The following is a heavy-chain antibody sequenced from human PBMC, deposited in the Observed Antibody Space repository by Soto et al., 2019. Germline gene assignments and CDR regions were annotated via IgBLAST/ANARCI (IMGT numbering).Heavy chain of an antibody. J-gene: IGHJ6*02. CDR2: IKSKTHGGTT. D-gene: IGHD6-13*01. CDR1: GLTFSNAW. V-gene: IGHV3-15*07. Sequence: EVQLVESGGGLVKPGGSLRLSCAASGLTFSNAWMNCVRQAPGNGLECVGRIKSKTHGGTTYYAAPVKGRFTISRAESKYPPYLQMNSLKSEDTALCYCTTFSSWLFYYSYGMEVWGQGTKVTVSS. CDR3: TTFSSWLFYYSYGMEV.